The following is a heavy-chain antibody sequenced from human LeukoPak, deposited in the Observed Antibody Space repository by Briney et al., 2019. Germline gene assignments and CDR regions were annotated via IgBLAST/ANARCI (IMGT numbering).Heavy chain of an antibody. D-gene: IGHD2-15*01. CDR1: GYTFTDYW. Sequence: ASVKVACKASGYTFTDYWIHWVRQAPGQGLEWMGCMNPNSGVTGYAQRFQGRVTMTRDTSISTAYMELSSLRSDDTAVYYCARDPGYLQADYWGQGTLVTVPS. CDR2: MNPNSGVT. V-gene: IGHV1-2*02. J-gene: IGHJ4*02. CDR3: ARDPGYLQADY.